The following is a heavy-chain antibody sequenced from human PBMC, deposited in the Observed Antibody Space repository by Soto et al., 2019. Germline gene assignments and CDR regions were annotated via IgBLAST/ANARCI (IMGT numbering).Heavy chain of an antibody. J-gene: IGHJ3*02. V-gene: IGHV4-39*01. CDR3: ARKKSGTITGSGTFDI. CDR1: GGSISSSSHY. D-gene: IGHD1-7*01. Sequence: QLQLQESGPGLVRPSETLSLTCIVSGGSISSSSHYWGWIRQPPGKGLEWIGSIHYSGSTFNNPSLQSRVTMSVDTSKNQFSLKVTSVTAADTAVYYCARKKSGTITGSGTFDIWGRGTMVTVSS. CDR2: IHYSGST.